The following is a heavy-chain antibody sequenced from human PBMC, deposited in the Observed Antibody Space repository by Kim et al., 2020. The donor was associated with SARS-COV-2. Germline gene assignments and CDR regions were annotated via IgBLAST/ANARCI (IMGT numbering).Heavy chain of an antibody. J-gene: IGHJ5*02. D-gene: IGHD2-15*01. Sequence: LKSRVTISVDKSKNQFSLKLSSVTAADTAVYYCARDPAGDCSGGSCYSAWGQGTLVTVSS. V-gene: IGHV4-4*02. CDR3: ARDPAGDCSGGSCYSA.